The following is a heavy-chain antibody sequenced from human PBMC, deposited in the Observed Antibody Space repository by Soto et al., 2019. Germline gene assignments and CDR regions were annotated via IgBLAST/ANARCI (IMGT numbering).Heavy chain of an antibody. CDR2: IFYSGTT. CDR3: XGERLVDPELKCDARDV. Sequence: SETLSLTCNVSGDSVSSADCYWSWIRQTPGKGLEWIGHIFYSGTTYYNPSLKSRLTISVDTSKNHFSLRPTSVTAADTAVYYWXGERLVDPELKCDARDVWGQGTTV. D-gene: IGHD2-15*01. V-gene: IGHV4-30-4*01. J-gene: IGHJ6*02. CDR1: GDSVSSADCY.